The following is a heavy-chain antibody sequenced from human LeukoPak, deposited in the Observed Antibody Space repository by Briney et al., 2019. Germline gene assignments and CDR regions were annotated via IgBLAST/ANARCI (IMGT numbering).Heavy chain of an antibody. J-gene: IGHJ4*02. CDR3: ARSSSGYFPEFDY. Sequence: SETLSLTCTVSGCSISSYYWSWIRQPPGKGLEWIGDIYYSGSTNYNPSLKSRVTISVDTSKNQFSLKLSSVTAADTAVYCCARSSSGYFPEFDYWGQGTLVTVSS. CDR1: GCSISSYY. D-gene: IGHD3-22*01. V-gene: IGHV4-59*08. CDR2: IYYSGST.